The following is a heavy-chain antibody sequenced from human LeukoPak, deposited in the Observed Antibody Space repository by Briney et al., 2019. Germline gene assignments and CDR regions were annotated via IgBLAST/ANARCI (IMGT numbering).Heavy chain of an antibody. J-gene: IGHJ3*02. CDR2: IYYSGST. CDR1: GGSITSTSYY. D-gene: IGHD3-10*01. Sequence: SETLSLTCNVSGGSITSTSYYWGWIRQPPGKGLEWIGYIYYSGSTNYNPSLKSRVTISVDTSKNQFSLKLSSVTAADTAVYYCAHYRAAFDIWGQGTMVTVSS. CDR3: AHYRAAFDI. V-gene: IGHV4-61*05.